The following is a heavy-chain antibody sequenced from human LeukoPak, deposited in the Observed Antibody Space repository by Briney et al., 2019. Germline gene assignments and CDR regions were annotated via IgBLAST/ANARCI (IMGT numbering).Heavy chain of an antibody. V-gene: IGHV1-2*02. Sequence: EASVKVSCKASGYTFTGYYMHWVRQAPGQGLEWMGWINPNSGGTNYAQKFQGRVTMTRDTSISTAYMELSRLRSDDMAVYYCARDYYDSSGRGNWFDPWGQGTLVTVSS. D-gene: IGHD3-22*01. CDR2: INPNSGGT. CDR1: GYTFTGYY. J-gene: IGHJ5*02. CDR3: ARDYYDSSGRGNWFDP.